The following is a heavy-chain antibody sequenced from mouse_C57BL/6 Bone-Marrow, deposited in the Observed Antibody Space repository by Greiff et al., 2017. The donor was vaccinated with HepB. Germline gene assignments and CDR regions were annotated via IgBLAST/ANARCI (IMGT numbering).Heavy chain of an antibody. CDR2: IYPGDGDT. Sequence: QVQLQQSGAELASPGASVTLSCKASGYTFTDHIMNWVKKRPGKGLEWIGRIYPGDGDTNYNGKFKGKATLTADKSSSTAYMQLSSLTSEDSAVYFCARRFAYWGQGTLVTVSA. V-gene: IGHV1-82*01. CDR3: ARRFAY. J-gene: IGHJ3*01. CDR1: GYTFTDHI.